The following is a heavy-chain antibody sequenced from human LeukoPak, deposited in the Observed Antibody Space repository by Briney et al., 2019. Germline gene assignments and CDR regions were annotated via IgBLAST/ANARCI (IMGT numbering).Heavy chain of an antibody. D-gene: IGHD1-26*01. CDR3: ARGMVGATHNY. CDR2: IYYSGST. Sequence: SETLSLTCTVSGGSISSYYWSWIRQPPGKGLEWIGYIYYSGSTNYNPSLKSRVTISVDTSKNQFSLKLSSVTAADTAVYYCARGMVGATHNYWGQGTLVTVSS. CDR1: GGSISSYY. J-gene: IGHJ4*02. V-gene: IGHV4-59*01.